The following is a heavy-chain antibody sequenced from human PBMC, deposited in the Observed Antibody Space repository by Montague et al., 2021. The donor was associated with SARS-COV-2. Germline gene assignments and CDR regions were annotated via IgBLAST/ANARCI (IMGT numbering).Heavy chain of an antibody. CDR1: GFTFSAYW. CDR2: IRADGTTT. J-gene: IGHJ5*02. D-gene: IGHD6-13*01. Sequence: SLRLSCAASGFTFSAYWMHWVRQAPGQGLEWVARIRADGTTTNYADSVKGRFTISRDNAQVTVYLHMTTLTAEDTAVYYCVRAFSNSFKWFDPWGQGTLVTDSS. CDR3: VRAFSNSFKWFDP. V-gene: IGHV3-74*01.